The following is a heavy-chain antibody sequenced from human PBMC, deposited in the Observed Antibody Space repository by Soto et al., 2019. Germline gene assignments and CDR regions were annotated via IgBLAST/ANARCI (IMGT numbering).Heavy chain of an antibody. CDR2: IYYSGST. J-gene: IGHJ4*02. Sequence: SETLSLTCSVSGGSISSSSHYWGWIRQPPGQGLEWIGTIYYSGSTYYSPSLKSRVTISVDTSKNQFSLKLSSVTAADTAVYYCSRHCYSSGYYHPRLCDFDYWGQGALVTVSS. V-gene: IGHV4-39*01. CDR1: GGSISSSSHY. D-gene: IGHD3-22*01. CDR3: SRHCYSSGYYHPRLCDFDY.